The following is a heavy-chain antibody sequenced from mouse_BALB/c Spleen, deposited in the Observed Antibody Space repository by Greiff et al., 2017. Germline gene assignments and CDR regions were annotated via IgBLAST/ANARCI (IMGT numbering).Heavy chain of an antibody. Sequence: EVKVEESGPGLVKPSQSLSLTCTVTGYSITSDYAWNWIRQFPGNKLEWMGYISYSGSTSYNPSLKSRISITRDTSKNQFFLQLNSVTTEDTATYYCARSENWEFDYWGQGTTLTVSS. CDR2: ISYSGST. CDR1: GYSITSDYA. J-gene: IGHJ2*01. CDR3: ARSENWEFDY. D-gene: IGHD4-1*01. V-gene: IGHV3-2*02.